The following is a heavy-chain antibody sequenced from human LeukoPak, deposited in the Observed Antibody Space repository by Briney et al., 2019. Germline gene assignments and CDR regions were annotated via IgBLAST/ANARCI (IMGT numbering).Heavy chain of an antibody. V-gene: IGHV3-23*01. CDR3: AKLHNLNSDY. Sequence: GGSLRLSCAASGFTFSSYAMNWVRQAPGKGLKWVSTISGSGGNTYYAGSVKGRFTISRDNSKNALYLQMNSLRAEDTAVYYCAKLHNLNSDYWGQGTLVTVSS. D-gene: IGHD1-14*01. J-gene: IGHJ4*02. CDR1: GFTFSSYA. CDR2: ISGSGGNT.